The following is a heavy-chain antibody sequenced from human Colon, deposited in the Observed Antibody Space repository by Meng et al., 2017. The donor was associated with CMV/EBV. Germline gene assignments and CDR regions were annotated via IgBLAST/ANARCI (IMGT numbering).Heavy chain of an antibody. CDR2: IRNKANAYST. CDR1: GFIFSDHY. Sequence: GESLKISCAASGFIFSDHYVDWVRQAPGKGLEWVGRIRNKANAYSTEYAAFVKGRFTISRDDSENSLYLQMNSLKIEDTAVYYCTRDSLGAARQKGQKGYYGMDVWGQGTTVTVSS. CDR3: TRDSLGAARQKGQKGYYGMDV. J-gene: IGHJ6*02. D-gene: IGHD6-6*01. V-gene: IGHV3-72*01.